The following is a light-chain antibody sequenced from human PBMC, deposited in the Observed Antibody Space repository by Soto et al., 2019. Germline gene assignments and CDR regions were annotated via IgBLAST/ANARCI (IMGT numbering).Light chain of an antibody. CDR1: QSVGSS. Sequence: VMTQSPATLSVSPGERATLSCRASQSVGSSLAWYQQKPGQAPRLLIYGASTRATGIPARFSGSGSGTEFTITISSLQSEDFAVYYCQQYNNWPPTFGQGTKVEIK. V-gene: IGKV3-15*01. CDR3: QQYNNWPPT. J-gene: IGKJ1*01. CDR2: GAS.